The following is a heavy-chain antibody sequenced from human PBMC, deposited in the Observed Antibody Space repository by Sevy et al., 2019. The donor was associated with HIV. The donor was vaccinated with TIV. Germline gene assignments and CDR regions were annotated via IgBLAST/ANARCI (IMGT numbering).Heavy chain of an antibody. Sequence: GGSLRLSCAASGFSLDDYAMHWVRQSSGKGLEWVAGISWNSGSIGYADSVKGRFTISRDNARNTLYLQMNNMRSEDTALYYCARDIGAGSNSETSSPPFFFYHFDSWGQGTLVTVSS. CDR1: GFSLDDYA. V-gene: IGHV3-9*01. D-gene: IGHD1-26*01. CDR2: ISWNSGSI. J-gene: IGHJ4*02. CDR3: ARDIGAGSNSETSSPPFFFYHFDS.